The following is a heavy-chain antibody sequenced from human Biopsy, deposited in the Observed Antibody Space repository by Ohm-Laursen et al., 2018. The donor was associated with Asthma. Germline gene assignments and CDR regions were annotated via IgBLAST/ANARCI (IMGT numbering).Heavy chain of an antibody. CDR3: ARFTASITIFGVVNNWFDP. CDR1: GGSISSSSYY. Sequence: GTLSLTCTASGGSISSSSYYWGWIRQPPGKGLEWIGSIYYSGSTYYNPSLKSRVTISVDTSKNQFSLKLSSVTAADTAVYYCARFTASITIFGVVNNWFDPWGQGTLVTVSS. J-gene: IGHJ5*02. CDR2: IYYSGST. D-gene: IGHD3-3*01. V-gene: IGHV4-39*01.